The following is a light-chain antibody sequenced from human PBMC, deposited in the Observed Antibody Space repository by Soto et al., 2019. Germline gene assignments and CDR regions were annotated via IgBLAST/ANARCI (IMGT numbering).Light chain of an antibody. CDR2: GAS. V-gene: IGKV3-20*01. CDR1: QSISSDH. Sequence: EIGLTKSQRILSLSSGERATLASMASQSISSDHLAWYQQRPGQSPRLLIYGASSRTTGIPDRFSGSGSGTDFTLTISRLEPEDFAVYYCQQYRSALLTLGPWTKVDIK. J-gene: IGKJ3*01. CDR3: QQYRSALLT.